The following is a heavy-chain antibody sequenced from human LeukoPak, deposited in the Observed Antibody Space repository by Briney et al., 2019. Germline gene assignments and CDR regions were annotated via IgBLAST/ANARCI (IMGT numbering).Heavy chain of an antibody. V-gene: IGHV3-21*04. CDR3: ARDQGIAAAGWGYFDY. D-gene: IGHD6-13*01. CDR2: ISSSSSYI. Sequence: PGGSLRLSCAASGFTFSSYSMNWVRQAPGKGLEWVSSISSSSSYIYYADSVQGRFTISRDNSKNTLYLQMNSLRAEDTAVYYCARDQGIAAAGWGYFDYWGQGTLVTVSS. J-gene: IGHJ4*02. CDR1: GFTFSSYS.